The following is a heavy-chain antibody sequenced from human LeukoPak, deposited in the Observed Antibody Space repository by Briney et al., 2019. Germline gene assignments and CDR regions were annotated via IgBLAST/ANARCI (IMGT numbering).Heavy chain of an antibody. CDR1: GYSFTSYW. CDR3: ARQVAFQVDY. Sequence: PGESLKISCKGSGYSFTSYWIGWVRQMPGKGLEWMGRIDPSDSYTKYSPSFQGHVTISADKSISTAYLQWSSLKASDTAMYYCARQVAFQVDYWGQGTLVTVS. V-gene: IGHV5-10-1*01. CDR2: IDPSDSYT. J-gene: IGHJ4*02.